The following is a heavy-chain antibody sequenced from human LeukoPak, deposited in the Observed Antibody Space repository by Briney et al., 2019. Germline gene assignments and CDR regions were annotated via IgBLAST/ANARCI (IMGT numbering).Heavy chain of an antibody. J-gene: IGHJ4*02. CDR3: ARGYYLDY. CDR1: GGSISSYY. Sequence: SETLSLTCTVSGGSISSYYWSWIRQPPGKGLEWIGYIYYSGSTNYNPSLKRRVTISVDTSKNQFSLKLSSVTAADTAVYYCARGYYLDYWGQGTLVTVSS. D-gene: IGHD3-10*01. V-gene: IGHV4-59*01. CDR2: IYYSGST.